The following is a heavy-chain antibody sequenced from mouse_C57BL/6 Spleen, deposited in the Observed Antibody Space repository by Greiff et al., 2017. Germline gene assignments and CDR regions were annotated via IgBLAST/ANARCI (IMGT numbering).Heavy chain of an antibody. CDR2: IYPGDGDT. CDR3: EIRRVHYYAMDY. V-gene: IGHV1-80*01. J-gene: IGHJ4*01. Sequence: QVQLQQSGAELVKPGASVKISCKASGYAFSSYWMNWVKQRPGKGLEWIGQIYPGDGDTNYNGKFKGKATLTADKSSSTDYMQLSNLTTEYSAVYFGEIRRVHYYAMDYWGQGTSVTVSS. CDR1: GYAFSSYW.